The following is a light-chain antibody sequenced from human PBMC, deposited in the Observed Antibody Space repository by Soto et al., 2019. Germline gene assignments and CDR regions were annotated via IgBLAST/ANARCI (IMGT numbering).Light chain of an antibody. V-gene: IGKV1-9*01. J-gene: IGKJ3*01. CDR3: LQLHTYPLT. Sequence: IQLTQSPSSLSASVGDRVTITCRASQGVTSYLAWYQQKPGKAPKLLIYAASTLQSGVPSRFSGSGSVTDFTLTISSLQPEDFATYYCLQLHTYPLTFGPGTKVEIK. CDR2: AAS. CDR1: QGVTSY.